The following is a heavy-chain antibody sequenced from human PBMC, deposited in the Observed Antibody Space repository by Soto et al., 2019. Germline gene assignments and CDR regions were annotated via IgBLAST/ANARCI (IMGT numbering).Heavy chain of an antibody. CDR1: GYSFTDFA. CDR2: INAGNGKT. CDR3: ARGRWTQTTADYYLDY. Sequence: ASVKVSCKASGYSFTDFAMHWVRQAPGQRPEWMGWINAGNGKTKYSEKFQGRVTITRDTSASTVYMELSSLRSEDTAVYNCARGRWTQTTADYYLDYWGQGTLVTVSS. D-gene: IGHD1-1*01. V-gene: IGHV1-3*01. J-gene: IGHJ4*02.